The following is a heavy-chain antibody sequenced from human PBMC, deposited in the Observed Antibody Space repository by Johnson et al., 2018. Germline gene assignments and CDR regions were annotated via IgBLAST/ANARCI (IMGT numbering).Heavy chain of an antibody. CDR3: TKRVNGSGKGMDV. CDR1: GFTFNTYA. CDR2: IWYDASNQ. D-gene: IGHD3-10*01. Sequence: QVQLVESGGGVVQPGRSLRLSCSASGFTFNTYAMHWVRQAPGKGLDWVAVIWYDASNQYYADSVKGRFTISRDNSKNALQLEMNYLRAEDTAVYYYTKRVNGSGKGMDVWGQGTTVTVSS. V-gene: IGHV3-33*06. J-gene: IGHJ6*02.